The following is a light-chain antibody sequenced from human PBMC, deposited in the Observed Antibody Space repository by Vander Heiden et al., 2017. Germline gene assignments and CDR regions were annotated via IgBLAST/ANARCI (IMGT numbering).Light chain of an antibody. CDR3: QAWDSSSDHVV. J-gene: IGLJ2*01. CDR1: NIGSKS. CDR2: EDS. V-gene: IGLV3-21*02. Sequence: SYVLTQPPSVSVAPGQPARITSGANNIGSKSVNWYQQMPGQAPVLVVYEDSDRPSGIPERFSGSNSGNTATLTISRVEAGDEADYYCQAWDSSSDHVVFGGGTKLTVL.